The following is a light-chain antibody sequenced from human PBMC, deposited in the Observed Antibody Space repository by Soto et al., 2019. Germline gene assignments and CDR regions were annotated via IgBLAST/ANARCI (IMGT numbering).Light chain of an antibody. Sequence: DIPMPQSHSTLSASVGDRVTITCRASQSISSWLAWYQQQPGKAPKLLIYKASSLESGVPSRFSVSGSGTEFTLTISSLHPEDFAADYCQQYNSYWGFGQGTKVDIK. CDR1: QSISSW. J-gene: IGKJ1*01. V-gene: IGKV1-5*03. CDR3: QQYNSYWG. CDR2: KAS.